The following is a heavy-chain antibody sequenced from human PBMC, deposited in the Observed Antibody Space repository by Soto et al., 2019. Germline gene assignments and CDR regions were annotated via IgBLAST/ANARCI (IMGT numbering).Heavy chain of an antibody. V-gene: IGHV4-38-2*02. CDR3: ARDGDFEYVWGSYRPPPFDF. CDR1: GYSISSGHF. D-gene: IGHD3-16*02. CDR2: SDHSGST. J-gene: IGHJ4*01. Sequence: SETLSLTCTVSGYSISSGHFWGCTRQPPGKGLEWIGSSDHSGSTYVNPSLKSRVTISVDTSKNQFSLRLSSVTAADTAVYYCARDGDFEYVWGSYRPPPFDFWGHGVLVTVSS.